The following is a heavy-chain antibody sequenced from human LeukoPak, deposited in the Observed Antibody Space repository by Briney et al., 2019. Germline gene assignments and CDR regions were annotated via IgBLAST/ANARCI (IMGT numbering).Heavy chain of an antibody. Sequence: SETLSLTCAVYGGSFSGYYWSWIRQPPGKGLEWIGEINHSGSTNYNPSLKSRVTISVDTSKNQFSLKLSSVTAADTVVYYCAGRVPVPSVRGVIQNYYYYGMDVWGQGTTVTVSS. CDR1: GGSFSGYY. D-gene: IGHD3-10*01. CDR2: INHSGST. J-gene: IGHJ6*02. V-gene: IGHV4-34*01. CDR3: AGRVPVPSVRGVIQNYYYYGMDV.